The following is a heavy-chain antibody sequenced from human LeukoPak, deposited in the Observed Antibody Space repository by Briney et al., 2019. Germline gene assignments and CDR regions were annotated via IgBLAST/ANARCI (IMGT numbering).Heavy chain of an antibody. CDR1: GYTFTRYY. Sequence: ASVKVSFKTSGYTFTRYYMHWVRQAPGQGLEWMGWINPNSGGTNNAQKFQGRVTMTRDTSISTAYMELSRLRSDDTAVYYCARVSTIFGVVPEGVWGQGTLVTVSS. V-gene: IGHV1-2*02. CDR3: ARVSTIFGVVPEGV. CDR2: INPNSGGT. D-gene: IGHD3-3*01. J-gene: IGHJ4*02.